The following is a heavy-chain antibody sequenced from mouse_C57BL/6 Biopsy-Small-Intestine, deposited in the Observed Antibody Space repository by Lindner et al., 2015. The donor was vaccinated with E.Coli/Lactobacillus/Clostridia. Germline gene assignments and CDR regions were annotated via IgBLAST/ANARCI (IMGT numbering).Heavy chain of an antibody. Sequence: VQLQESGPGLVKPSQSLSLTCSVTGYSITSGYYWNWIRQFPGNKLEWMGYISYDGSNNYNPSLKNRISITRDTSKNQFFLKLNSVTTEDTATYNCVRSTTVVEAYSFDYWGQGTTLTVSS. CDR3: VRSTTVVEAYSFDY. CDR1: GYSITSGYY. CDR2: ISYDGSN. V-gene: IGHV3-6*01. J-gene: IGHJ2*01. D-gene: IGHD1-1*01.